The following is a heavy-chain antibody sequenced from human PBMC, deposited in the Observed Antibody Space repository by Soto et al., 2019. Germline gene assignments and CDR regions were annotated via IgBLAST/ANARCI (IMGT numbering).Heavy chain of an antibody. V-gene: IGHV1-3*01. CDR1: GYTFTSYA. CDR3: ARDIKYSSSWYGAMGY. Sequence: GASVKVSCKASGYTFTSYAMHWVRQAPGQRLEWMGWINAGNGNTKYSQKFQGRVTITRDTSASTAYMELSSLRSEDTAVYYCARDIKYSSSWYGAMGYWGQGTLVTVSS. CDR2: INAGNGNT. D-gene: IGHD6-13*01. J-gene: IGHJ4*02.